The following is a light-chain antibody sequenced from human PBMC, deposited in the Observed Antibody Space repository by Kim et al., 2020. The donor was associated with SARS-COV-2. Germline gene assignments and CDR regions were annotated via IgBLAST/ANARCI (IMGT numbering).Light chain of an antibody. Sequence: ASVRDRETIPCRASHSISSYLNWYQQKPGKAPKLLIYAASSLQSGVPSRFSGSGSGTDFTLTISSLQPEDFATYYCQQSYSTPRTFGQGTKVDIK. CDR2: AAS. CDR1: HSISSY. CDR3: QQSYSTPRT. V-gene: IGKV1-39*01. J-gene: IGKJ1*01.